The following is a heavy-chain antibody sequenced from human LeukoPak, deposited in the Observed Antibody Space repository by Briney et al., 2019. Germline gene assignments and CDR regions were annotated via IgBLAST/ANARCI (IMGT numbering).Heavy chain of an antibody. CDR1: GYTFTSYD. CDR3: AIRYGSGEKYYYYYYMDV. J-gene: IGHJ6*03. V-gene: IGHV1-8*01. CDR2: MNPNSGNT. D-gene: IGHD3-10*01. Sequence: GASVKVSCKASGYTFTSYDINWVRQVTGQGLEWMGWMNPNSGNTGYAQKFQGRVTMTRNTSISTAYMELSSLRSEDTAVYYCAIRYGSGEKYYYYYYMDVWAKGPRSPSP.